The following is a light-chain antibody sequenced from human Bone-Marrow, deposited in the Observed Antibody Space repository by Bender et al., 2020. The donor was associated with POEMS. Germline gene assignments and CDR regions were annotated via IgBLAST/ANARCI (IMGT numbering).Light chain of an antibody. J-gene: IGLJ2*01. Sequence: QSALTQPASVSGSPGQSITISCTGTCSNIGYSNLVSWFQQHPGKAPKLMIYEVSQRPSGVPDRFSGSKSGNTASLTVSGLQAEDEADYYCSSYTSSSTLVFGGGTKLTVL. CDR3: SSYTSSSTLV. CDR2: EVS. V-gene: IGLV2-14*02. CDR1: CSNIGYSNL.